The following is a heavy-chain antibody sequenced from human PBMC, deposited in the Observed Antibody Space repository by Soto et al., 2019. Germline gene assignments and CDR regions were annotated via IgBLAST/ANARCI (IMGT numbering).Heavy chain of an antibody. D-gene: IGHD3-3*01. J-gene: IGHJ6*02. V-gene: IGHV3-30-3*01. CDR1: GFTFSSYA. Sequence: QVQLVESGGGVVQPGRSLRLSCAASGFTFSSYAMHWVRQAPGKGLEWVAVISYDGSNKYYADSVKGRFTISRDNSKNTLYLQMNSLRAEDMAVYYCARDRERFLEWFENYYYYYGMDVWGQGTTVTVSS. CDR3: ARDRERFLEWFENYYYYYGMDV. CDR2: ISYDGSNK.